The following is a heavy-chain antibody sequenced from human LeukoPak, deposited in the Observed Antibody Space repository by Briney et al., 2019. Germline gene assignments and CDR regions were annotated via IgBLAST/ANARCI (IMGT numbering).Heavy chain of an antibody. Sequence: SETLSLTCAVYGGSFSGYYWSWIRQPPGKGLEWIGEINHSGSTNYNPSLKSRVTISVDTPKNQFSLKVRSVTAADTAVYYCARTYSASSRIDYWGQGTLVTVSS. CDR2: INHSGST. J-gene: IGHJ4*02. CDR1: GGSFSGYY. D-gene: IGHD1-26*01. V-gene: IGHV4-34*01. CDR3: ARTYSASSRIDY.